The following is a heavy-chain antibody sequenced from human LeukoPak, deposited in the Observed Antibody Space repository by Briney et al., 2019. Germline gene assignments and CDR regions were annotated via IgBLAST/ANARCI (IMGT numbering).Heavy chain of an antibody. Sequence: GASVKVSCKASGGTFSSYAISWVRQAPGQGLEWMGRIIPILGIASYAQKFQGRVTMTRDTSTSTVYMELSSLRSEDTAVYYCARDRPPTYYDFWSGHKSGADYYMDVWGKGTTVTVSS. D-gene: IGHD3-3*01. CDR1: GGTFSSYA. V-gene: IGHV1-69*04. J-gene: IGHJ6*03. CDR2: IIPILGIA. CDR3: ARDRPPTYYDFWSGHKSGADYYMDV.